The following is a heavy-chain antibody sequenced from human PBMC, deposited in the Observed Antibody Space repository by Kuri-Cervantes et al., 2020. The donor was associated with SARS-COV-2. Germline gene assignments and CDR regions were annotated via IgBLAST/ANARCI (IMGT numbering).Heavy chain of an antibody. CDR2: LYSDEP. CDR3: ARDRYYDSSGLFDY. J-gene: IGHJ4*02. CDR1: GFTVSSNH. Sequence: ETLSLTCAASGFTVSSNHMSWVRQGPGKGLEWVSILYSDEPYYADSVKGRFTISRDNSKNTLYLQMNSLRAEDTAVYYCARDRYYDSSGLFDYWGQGTLVTVSS. V-gene: IGHV3-53*05. D-gene: IGHD3-22*01.